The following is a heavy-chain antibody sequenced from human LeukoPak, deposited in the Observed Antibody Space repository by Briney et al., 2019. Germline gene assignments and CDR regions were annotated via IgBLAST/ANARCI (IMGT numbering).Heavy chain of an antibody. V-gene: IGHV3-23*01. CDR1: GLAFSSYA. Sequence: GGSLRLSCAASGLAFSSYAMSWVRQAPGKGLEWVSTISVASNTFYADSVKGRFIISRDNSRNTVYLQMTSLRADDTAVHYCADYGVSGVRNNFYWGQGTLVTVSS. CDR2: ISVASNT. CDR3: ADYGVSGVRNNFY. D-gene: IGHD3-3*01. J-gene: IGHJ4*02.